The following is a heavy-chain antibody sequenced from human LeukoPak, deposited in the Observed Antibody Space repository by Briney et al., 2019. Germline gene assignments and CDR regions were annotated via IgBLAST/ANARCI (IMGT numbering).Heavy chain of an antibody. CDR1: GYTFTSYG. Sequence: ASVKVSCKASGYTFTSYGISWVRQAPGQGLEWMGWISAYNGNTNYAQKLQGRVTMTTDTSTNTAYMELRSLRSDDTAVYYCARDSAELVPGYSDYWGQGTLVTVSS. V-gene: IGHV1-18*01. D-gene: IGHD6-13*01. CDR2: ISAYNGNT. CDR3: ARDSAELVPGYSDY. J-gene: IGHJ4*02.